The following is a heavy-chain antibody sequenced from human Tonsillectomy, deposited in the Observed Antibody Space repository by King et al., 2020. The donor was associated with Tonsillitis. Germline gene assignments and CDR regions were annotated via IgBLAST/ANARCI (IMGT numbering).Heavy chain of an antibody. D-gene: IGHD3-16*01. V-gene: IGHV3-9*01. J-gene: IGHJ4*02. CDR1: GFTFDDYA. CDR2: ISWNSGSV. CDR3: AKAKYPWGAAFVGTDFDY. Sequence: DVQLVESGGGLVQPGRSLRLSCEASGFTFDDYAMHWVRQAPGKGLEWVSGISWNSGSVDYADSVKGRFTISRDSAKNTLYLQMNSLRPEDTALYYCAKAKYPWGAAFVGTDFDYWGQGTRVTVSS.